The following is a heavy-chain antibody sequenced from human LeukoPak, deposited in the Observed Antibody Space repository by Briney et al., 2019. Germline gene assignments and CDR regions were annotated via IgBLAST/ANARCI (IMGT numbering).Heavy chain of an antibody. D-gene: IGHD3-10*01. CDR3: ARDGSGPRHYYMDV. V-gene: IGHV4-59*01. Sequence: SETLSLTCTVSGGSISSYYWSWIRQPPGKGLEWIGYIYYSGSTNYNPSLKSRVTISVDTSKNQFSLKLSSVTAADTAVYYCARDGSGPRHYYMDVWGKGTTVTVSS. J-gene: IGHJ6*03. CDR1: GGSISSYY. CDR2: IYYSGST.